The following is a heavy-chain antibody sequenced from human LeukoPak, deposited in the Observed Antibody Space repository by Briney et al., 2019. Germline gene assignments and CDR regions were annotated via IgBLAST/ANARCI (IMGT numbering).Heavy chain of an antibody. V-gene: IGHV3-23*01. D-gene: IGHD3-22*01. Sequence: GGSLRLSCAVSGITLSNYGMSWVRQAPGKGLEWVAGISGSGGSTNYADSVKGRFTISRDNPKNTLYLHMNSLRAEDTAVYFCAKRGVVIRVILVGFHKEAFYFDSWGQGALVTVSS. CDR3: AKRGVVIRVILVGFHKEAFYFDS. CDR2: ISGSGGST. CDR1: GITLSNYG. J-gene: IGHJ4*02.